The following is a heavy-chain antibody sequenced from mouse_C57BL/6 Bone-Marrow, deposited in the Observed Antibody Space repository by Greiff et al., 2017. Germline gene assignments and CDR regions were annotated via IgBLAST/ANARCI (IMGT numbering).Heavy chain of an antibody. V-gene: IGHV3-1*01. D-gene: IGHD2-1*01. J-gene: IGHJ1*03. CDR1: GYSITSGYD. CDR3: ARDRGNYWYFDV. Sequence: VQLKESGPGMVKPSQSLSLTCTVTGYSITSGYDWHWIRHFPGNKLEWMGYISYSGSTNYNPSLKSRISITHDTSKNHFFLKLNSVTTEDTATYYCARDRGNYWYFDVWGTGTTVTVSS. CDR2: ISYSGST.